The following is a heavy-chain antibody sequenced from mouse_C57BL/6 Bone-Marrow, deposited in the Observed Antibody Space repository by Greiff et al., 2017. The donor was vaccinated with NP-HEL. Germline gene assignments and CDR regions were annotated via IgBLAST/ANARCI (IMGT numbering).Heavy chain of an antibody. CDR1: GYTFTDYA. V-gene: IGHV1-67*01. CDR2: ISTYYGEA. CDR3: ARRRFYYDYDGAWFAY. J-gene: IGHJ3*01. Sequence: VMLVESGPELVRPGVSVKISCKGSGYTFTDYAMHWVKQSHAKSLEWIGVISTYYGEASYNQKFKDKATMTVDKSSSTGYMELARLTSEDSAVYYCARRRFYYDYDGAWFAYWGQGTLVTVSA. D-gene: IGHD2-4*01.